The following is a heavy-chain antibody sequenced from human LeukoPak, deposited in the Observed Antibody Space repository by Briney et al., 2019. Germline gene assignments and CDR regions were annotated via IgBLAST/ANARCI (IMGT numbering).Heavy chain of an antibody. CDR1: IDSIRSRGYY. V-gene: IGHV4-39*01. CDR2: IYYSGST. J-gene: IGHJ5*02. Sequence: SETLSLTCTIPIDSIRSRGYYWGWISQPPGKGHDQPASIYYSGSTYYNPSHKSRVTTSVDTSKNQLSLKLSSLTAADTAVYYCARHEYSGSYYGLSWFDPWGQGTLVTVSS. CDR3: ARHEYSGSYYGLSWFDP. D-gene: IGHD1-26*01.